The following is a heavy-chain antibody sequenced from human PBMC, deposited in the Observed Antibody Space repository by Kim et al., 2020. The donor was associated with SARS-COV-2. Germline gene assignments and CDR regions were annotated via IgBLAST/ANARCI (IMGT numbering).Heavy chain of an antibody. CDR3: AHSWSQNFDY. CDR2: DK. V-gene: IGHV2-5*01. Sequence: DKRYSPSLKSRLTITKDTSKNQVVLTMINMDPVDTATYYCAHSWSQNFDYWGQGTLVTVSS. J-gene: IGHJ4*02.